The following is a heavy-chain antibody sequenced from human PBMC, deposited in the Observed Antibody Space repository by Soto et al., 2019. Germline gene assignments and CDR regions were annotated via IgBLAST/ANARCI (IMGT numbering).Heavy chain of an antibody. Sequence: QVQLVQSGAEVKKPGSSVKVSCKASGGTFSSYAISWVRQAPGQGLEWMGGIIPIFGTADYAQKFQGRVTIAADESTSTAYMELSSLRSGDTAVYYCARHVPAAGYYYGMDVWGQGTTVTVSS. J-gene: IGHJ6*02. CDR1: GGTFSSYA. D-gene: IGHD2-2*01. V-gene: IGHV1-69*12. CDR3: ARHVPAAGYYYGMDV. CDR2: IIPIFGTA.